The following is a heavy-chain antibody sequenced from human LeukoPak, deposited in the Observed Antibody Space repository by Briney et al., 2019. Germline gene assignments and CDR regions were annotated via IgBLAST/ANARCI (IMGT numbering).Heavy chain of an antibody. J-gene: IGHJ6*02. Sequence: GGSLRLSCAASGFTFSSYWMSWVRQAPGKGLEWVANIKQDGSEKYYVDSVKGRFTISRDNAKNSLYLQMNSLRAEDTAVYYCAREGERYFDWSPGDVWGQGTTATVSS. CDR1: GFTFSSYW. CDR3: AREGERYFDWSPGDV. CDR2: IKQDGSEK. V-gene: IGHV3-7*01. D-gene: IGHD3-9*01.